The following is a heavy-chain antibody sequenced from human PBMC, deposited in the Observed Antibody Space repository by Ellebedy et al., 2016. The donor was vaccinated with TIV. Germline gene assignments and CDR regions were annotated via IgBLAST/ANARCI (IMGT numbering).Heavy chain of an antibody. V-gene: IGHV3-21*01. J-gene: IGHJ4*02. CDR3: ARDGSEWSRDY. CDR2: IVFSGTAA. CDR1: GFTFNIAG. Sequence: GESLKISXAASGFTFNIAGMTWVRQAPGKGLEWVGTIVFSGTAAYYSGSVKGRFIISRDNAKNSLFLQMNSLRVEDTAVYYCARDGSEWSRDYWGQGTLVTVSS. D-gene: IGHD3-3*01.